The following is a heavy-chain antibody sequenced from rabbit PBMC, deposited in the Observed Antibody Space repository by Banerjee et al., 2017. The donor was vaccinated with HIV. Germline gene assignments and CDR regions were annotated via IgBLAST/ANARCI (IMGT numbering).Heavy chain of an antibody. CDR2: INTGSSDST. CDR3: ARVSGTVWGVGFGL. CDR1: GFDVSSNA. J-gene: IGHJ4*01. V-gene: IGHV1S45*01. D-gene: IGHD4-1*01. Sequence: QEQLVESGGGLVQPEGSLALTCKASGFDVSSNAMCWVRQAPGKGLEWIGCINTGSSDSTHYASWAKGRFTIARTSSTTVTLQMTSLTAADTATYFCARVSGTVWGVGFGLWGPGTLVTVS.